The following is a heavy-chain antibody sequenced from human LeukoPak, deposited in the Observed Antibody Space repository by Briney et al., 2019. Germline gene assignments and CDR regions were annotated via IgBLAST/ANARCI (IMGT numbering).Heavy chain of an antibody. V-gene: IGHV3-11*05. CDR3: ARDLAYCAGDCHSEDRKRDHHGTAA. J-gene: IGHJ6*02. Sequence: KPGGSLRLSCAASGFTFSNYYMNWLRQAPGKGLEWVSYISCSSSCTNYADSVKGRFTISRDNTKNSLYLQMNSLRAEDTAVYYCARDLAYCAGDCHSEDRKRDHHGTAAGVQGTTVTVSS. CDR2: ISCSSSCT. D-gene: IGHD2-21*02. CDR1: GFTFSNYY.